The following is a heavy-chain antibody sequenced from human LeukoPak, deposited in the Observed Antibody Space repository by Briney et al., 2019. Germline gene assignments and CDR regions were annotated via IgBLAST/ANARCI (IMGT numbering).Heavy chain of an antibody. D-gene: IGHD3-9*01. V-gene: IGHV4-59*01. CDR1: GGSISSYY. CDR2: IYYSGST. J-gene: IGHJ6*03. Sequence: SETLSLTCTVSGGSISSYYWSWIRQPPGKGLEWIGYIYYSGSTNYNPSLKSRVTISVDTSKNQFSLKLSSVTAADTAVYYCARDGIDYDILTGYFHYYYMDVWGKGTTVTVSS. CDR3: ARDGIDYDILTGYFHYYYMDV.